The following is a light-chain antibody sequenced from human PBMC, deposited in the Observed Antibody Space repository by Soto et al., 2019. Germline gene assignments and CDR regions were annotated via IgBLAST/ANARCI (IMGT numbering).Light chain of an antibody. CDR3: FLSTSSNTYV. V-gene: IGLV2-18*01. CDR2: EVS. J-gene: IGLJ1*01. Sequence: QSALTQPPSVSGSPGQSVTISCTGTSSDVGSYNRVSWYQQPPGTAPKVMIYEVSNRPSVVPDRFSGSKSGNTASLTISGLQPEDEADYYCFLSTSSNTYVFGTGTKVTVL. CDR1: SSDVGSYNR.